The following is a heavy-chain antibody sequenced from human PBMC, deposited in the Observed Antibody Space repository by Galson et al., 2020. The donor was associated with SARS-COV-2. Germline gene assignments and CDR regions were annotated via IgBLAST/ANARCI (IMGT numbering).Heavy chain of an antibody. CDR3: TTSRYSTGLVGRSDAFDI. CDR2: IKSKTDGGTT. D-gene: IGHD6-19*01. CDR1: GFTFSNAW. Sequence: GESLKIYCAASGFTFSNAWMSWVRQAPGRGLEWVGRIKSKTDGGTTDYAAPVKGRFTISRDDSKNTLYLQMNSLKTEDTAVYYCTTSRYSTGLVGRSDAFDIWGQGTMVTVSS. J-gene: IGHJ3*02. V-gene: IGHV3-15*01.